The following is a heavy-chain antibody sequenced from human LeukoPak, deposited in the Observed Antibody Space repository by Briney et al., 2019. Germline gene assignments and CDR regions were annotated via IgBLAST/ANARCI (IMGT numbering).Heavy chain of an antibody. CDR2: ITRKSYGGTT. J-gene: IGHJ4*02. Sequence: GGSLRLSCTAAGHTSDDYTVTWVRQAPGKGLEWVGFITRKSYGGTTEYAASVKGRFTISRDDSKSIAYLEMSSLKTEDTGVYYCSHSGKYDFWSGTFWGQGTLVIVSS. D-gene: IGHD3-3*01. V-gene: IGHV3-49*04. CDR1: GHTSDDYT. CDR3: SHSGKYDFWSGTF.